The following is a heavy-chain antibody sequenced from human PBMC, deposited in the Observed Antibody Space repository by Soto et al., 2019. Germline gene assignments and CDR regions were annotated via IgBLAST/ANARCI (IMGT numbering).Heavy chain of an antibody. J-gene: IGHJ4*02. CDR1: GGSFSGYF. CDR3: ARPHYDSNTFYYFFDY. Sequence: NPSETLSLTCAVYGGSFSGYFWSWIRQPPGKGLEWIGEIFHGGSTNYSPSLKSRATISVDTSKNQFSLELSSVTAADTAVYYCARPHYDSNTFYYFFDYWGQGTLVTVSS. D-gene: IGHD3-22*01. CDR2: IFHGGST. V-gene: IGHV4-34*12.